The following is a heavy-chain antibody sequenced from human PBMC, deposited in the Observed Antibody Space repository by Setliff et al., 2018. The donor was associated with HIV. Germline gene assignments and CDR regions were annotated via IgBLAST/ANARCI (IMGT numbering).Heavy chain of an antibody. CDR3: ARDRIEFVAEDPHDVFDI. V-gene: IGHV4-4*07. D-gene: IGHD5-12*01. CDR2: IHTSGNT. Sequence: PSETLSLTCSVSGHSISGYYWSWIRQPAGRGLEWIGRIHTSGNTNYNPSLRGRVTMSVDMPKNQFSLKLTSVSAADTAVYYCARDRIEFVAEDPHDVFDIWGRGTLVTVSS. J-gene: IGHJ3*02. CDR1: GHSISGYY.